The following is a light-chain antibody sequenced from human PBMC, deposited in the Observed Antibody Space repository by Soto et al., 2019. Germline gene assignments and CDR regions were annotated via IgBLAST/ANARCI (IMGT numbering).Light chain of an antibody. CDR3: SSYTSISTYV. V-gene: IGLV2-14*01. Sequence: LIHPASGSGSPGRSITFPCTSTSSDFGGFNYVSWFQHHPGKAPKLMICEFSCRPSGVSTRFSGSKSDNTASLTISGLQAEDEADYYCSSYTSISTYVFGTGTKVTVL. CDR2: EFS. J-gene: IGLJ1*01. CDR1: SSDFGGFNY.